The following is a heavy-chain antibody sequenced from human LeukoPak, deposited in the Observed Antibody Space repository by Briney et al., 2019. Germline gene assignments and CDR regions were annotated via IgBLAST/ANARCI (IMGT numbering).Heavy chain of an antibody. Sequence: GGSLRLSCAASGFSVSSNYMSWVRQAPGKGLEWVSVNSGGSTYYADSVKGRFTISRDNSKNTLYLQMNSLRAEDTAVYYCAELGITMIGGVWGKGTTVTISS. CDR1: GFSVSSNY. CDR3: AELGITMIGGV. CDR2: NSGGST. V-gene: IGHV3-53*01. J-gene: IGHJ6*04. D-gene: IGHD3-10*02.